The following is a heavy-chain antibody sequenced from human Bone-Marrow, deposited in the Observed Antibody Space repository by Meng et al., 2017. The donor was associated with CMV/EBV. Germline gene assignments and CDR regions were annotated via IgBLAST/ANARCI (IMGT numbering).Heavy chain of an antibody. Sequence: GESLKISCAASGFTFSSYAMHWVRQAPGKGLEWVAVISYDGSNKYYADSVKGRFTISRDNSKNTLYLQMNSLRAEDTAVYYCARPMRTYGQWLPTSPWGQGNLVTVYS. CDR3: ARPMRTYGQWLPTSP. CDR1: GFTFSSYA. J-gene: IGHJ5*02. D-gene: IGHD6-19*01. V-gene: IGHV3-30*04. CDR2: ISYDGSNK.